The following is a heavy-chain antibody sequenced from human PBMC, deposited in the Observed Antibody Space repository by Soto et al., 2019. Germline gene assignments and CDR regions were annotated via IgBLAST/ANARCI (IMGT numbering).Heavy chain of an antibody. Sequence: QVQLVESGGGVVQPGRSLRLSCAASGFTFSSYGMHWVRQAPGKGLEWVAVISYDGSNKYYADSVKGRFTISRDNSKNTLYLQMNSLRAEGTAVYYCAKGRDLVIPGFDYWGQGTPVPVSS. CDR3: AKGRDLVIPGFDY. CDR2: ISYDGSNK. V-gene: IGHV3-30*18. CDR1: GFTFSSYG. D-gene: IGHD2-2*01. J-gene: IGHJ4*02.